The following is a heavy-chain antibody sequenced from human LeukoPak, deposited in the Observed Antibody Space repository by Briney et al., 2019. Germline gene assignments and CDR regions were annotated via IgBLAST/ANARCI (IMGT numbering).Heavy chain of an antibody. D-gene: IGHD6-19*01. Sequence: SETLSLTCTVSGGSISSYYWSWIRQPAGKGLEWIGRIYSSGSTNYNPSLKSRVTMSVDTSKNQFSLKLSSVTAADTAVYYCARECVAVAGTTVGIDYWGQGTLVTVSS. J-gene: IGHJ4*02. CDR3: ARECVAVAGTTVGIDY. CDR2: IYSSGST. V-gene: IGHV4-4*07. CDR1: GGSISSYY.